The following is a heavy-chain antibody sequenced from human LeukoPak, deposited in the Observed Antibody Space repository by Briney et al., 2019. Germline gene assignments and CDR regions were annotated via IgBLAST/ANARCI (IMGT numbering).Heavy chain of an antibody. V-gene: IGHV4-38-2*01. CDR3: AGQHDSNGYYFY. CDR2: IYHSGST. J-gene: IGHJ4*02. CDR1: GNSISSGYY. D-gene: IGHD3-22*01. Sequence: RPSETLSLTCAVTGNSISSGYYWGWIRQPPGKGLEWIGSIYHSGSTYYNPSLKSRVTISVDTSQNRFSLKLSFVTAADTAVYYCAGQHDSNGYYFYWGQGTLVTVSS.